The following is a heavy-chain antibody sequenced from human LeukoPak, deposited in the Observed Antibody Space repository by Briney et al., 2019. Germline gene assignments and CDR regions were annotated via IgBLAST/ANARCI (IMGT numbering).Heavy chain of an antibody. D-gene: IGHD1-26*01. CDR1: GFTFSTSW. CDR3: ARALGSASDY. J-gene: IGHJ4*02. Sequence: GGSLRLSCAASGFTFSTSWMHWVRQTPGKGLVWVSRLNSDGSSATYADSVKGRFTISRDNAKSTLYLQMNSLRAEDTAVYYCARALGSASDYWGQGTLVTVSS. CDR2: LNSDGSSA. V-gene: IGHV3-74*01.